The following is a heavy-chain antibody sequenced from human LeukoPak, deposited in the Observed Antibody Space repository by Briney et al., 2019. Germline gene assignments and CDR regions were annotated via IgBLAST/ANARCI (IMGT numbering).Heavy chain of an antibody. CDR1: GGTISSYY. V-gene: IGHV4-59*12. CDR2: IYYSGST. CDR3: ARGNYGDPGDYYFDS. D-gene: IGHD2-21*02. Sequence: KPSETLSLTCTVSGGTISSYYWSWIRQPPGKGLEWIGYIYYSGSTNYNPSLKSRVTMSVDTSKTQFSLKLSPVTAADTAVYYCARGNYGDPGDYYFDSWGQGTLVTVSS. J-gene: IGHJ4*02.